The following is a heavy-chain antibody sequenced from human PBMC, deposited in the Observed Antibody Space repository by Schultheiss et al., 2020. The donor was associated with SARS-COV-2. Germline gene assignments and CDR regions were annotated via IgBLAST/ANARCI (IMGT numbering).Heavy chain of an antibody. CDR1: GGSISSYY. Sequence: SQTLSLTCTVSGGSISSYYWGWIRQPPGKGLEWIGTIYYSGSTYHNPSLKSRVNISVDTSKNQFSLRLTSVTAADTAVYYCTRLSPGFCSGGTCYAWYFDLWGRGTLVTVSS. J-gene: IGHJ2*01. V-gene: IGHV4-39*01. CDR3: TRLSPGFCSGGTCYAWYFDL. CDR2: IYYSGST. D-gene: IGHD2-15*01.